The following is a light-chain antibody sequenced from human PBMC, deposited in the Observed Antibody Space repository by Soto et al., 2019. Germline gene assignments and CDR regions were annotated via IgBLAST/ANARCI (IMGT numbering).Light chain of an antibody. CDR1: QSIRSY. V-gene: IGKV1-39*01. CDR2: AAS. CDR3: QQSFDTPSFT. Sequence: DIQMTQSPSLLPASSGDRVSITCGAGQSIRSYLNWYQQKPGKAPKLLIYAASTLQSGVPSSFSGSGSGTDFTLTISSLQHEDFATYICQQSFDTPSFTFGGGTKVDIK. J-gene: IGKJ4*01.